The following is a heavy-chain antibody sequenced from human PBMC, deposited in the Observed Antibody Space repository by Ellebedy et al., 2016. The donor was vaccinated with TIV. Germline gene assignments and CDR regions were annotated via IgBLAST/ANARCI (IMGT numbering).Heavy chain of an antibody. CDR1: GYTFTSYG. Sequence: ASVKVSXXASGYTFTSYGISWVRQAPGQGLEWMGWISAYNGNTNYAQKLQGRVTMTTDTSTSTAYMELSSLRSEDTAVYYCARVIVATTGFGREALRVRTFDIWGQGTMVTVSS. J-gene: IGHJ3*02. CDR2: ISAYNGNT. CDR3: ARVIVATTGFGREALRVRTFDI. V-gene: IGHV1-18*01. D-gene: IGHD5-12*01.